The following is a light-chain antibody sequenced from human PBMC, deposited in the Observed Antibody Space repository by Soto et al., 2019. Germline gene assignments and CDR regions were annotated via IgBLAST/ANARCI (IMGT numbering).Light chain of an antibody. CDR1: SSNVGGNY. J-gene: IGLJ1*01. V-gene: IGLV1-47*01. Sequence: QSVLTQPPSVSGAPGQRVIISCSGSSSNVGGNYVYWYQHLPGTAPKLLIYRNNQRPSGVPDRFSGSKSGTSASLAISGLRSENEADYSGAGWDDSLSGYVFGTGTKLTVL. CDR2: RNN. CDR3: AGWDDSLSGYV.